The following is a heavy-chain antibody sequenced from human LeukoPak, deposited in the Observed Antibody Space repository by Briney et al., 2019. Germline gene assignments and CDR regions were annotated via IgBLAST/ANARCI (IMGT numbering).Heavy chain of an antibody. D-gene: IGHD7-27*01. CDR3: ASNTGTVFDY. J-gene: IGHJ4*02. CDR1: GDFIIAYY. V-gene: IGHV4-59*01. CDR2: VYYTGST. Sequence: SETLSLTCTVSGDFIIAYYWSWIRQPPGKGLEWLGYVYYTGSTEYSPSLRSRVTISLEMSKHQFSLNLTSVTAADTAVYYCASNTGTVFDYWGQGALVTVSS.